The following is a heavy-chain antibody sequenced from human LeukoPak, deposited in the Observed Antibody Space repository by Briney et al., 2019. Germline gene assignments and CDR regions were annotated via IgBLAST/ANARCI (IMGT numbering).Heavy chain of an antibody. J-gene: IGHJ4*02. CDR1: GVSIGSYY. CDR2: IYYSGST. V-gene: IGHV4-59*01. Sequence: PSETLSLTCTVSGVSIGSYYWSWIRQPPGKGLEWIGYIYYSGSTNYNPSLKSRVTISVDTSKNQFSLKLSSVTAADTAVYYCARTTVTTGGFDYWGQGTLVTVSS. CDR3: ARTTVTTGGFDY. D-gene: IGHD4-17*01.